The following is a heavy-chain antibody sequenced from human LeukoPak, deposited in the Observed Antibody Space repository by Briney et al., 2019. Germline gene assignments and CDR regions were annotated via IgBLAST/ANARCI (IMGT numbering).Heavy chain of an antibody. Sequence: GGSLRLSCAASGFTFSSYAMHWVRQAPGKGLEYVSAISSNGGSTYYANSVKGRFTISRDNSKNTLYLQMNSLRAEDTAVYYCARRMGAARPVGAFDIWGQGTMVTVSS. CDR1: GFTFSSYA. CDR3: ARRMGAARPVGAFDI. D-gene: IGHD6-6*01. CDR2: ISSNGGST. J-gene: IGHJ3*02. V-gene: IGHV3-64*01.